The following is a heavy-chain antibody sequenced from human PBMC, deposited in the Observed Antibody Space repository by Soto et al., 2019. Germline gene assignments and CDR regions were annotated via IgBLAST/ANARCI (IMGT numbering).Heavy chain of an antibody. CDR1: GYTFTSHG. CDR3: ARDFYCSGGSCLNVFDI. J-gene: IGHJ3*02. D-gene: IGHD2-15*01. CDR2: IGTYNGHT. V-gene: IGHV1-18*01. Sequence: QVQLVQSGSEVKKPGASVKVSCKASGYTFTSHGISWVRQAPGQGLEWMGWIGTYNGHTNYAQKFQGTVTMTTDTAKTTADMELRSLRSDDTAVYYCARDFYCSGGSCLNVFDIGGQGTMVTVSS.